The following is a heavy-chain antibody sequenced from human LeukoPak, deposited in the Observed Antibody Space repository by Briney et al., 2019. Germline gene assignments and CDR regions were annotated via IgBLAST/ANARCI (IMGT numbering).Heavy chain of an antibody. Sequence: PGGSLRLSCAASGNYWMHWVRQAPGKGLVWVSHINSDGSWTSYADSVKGRFTISKDNAKNTVYLQMNSLRAEDTAVYYCAKGSHGYNYGEIDYWGQGTLVTVSS. CDR3: AKGSHGYNYGEIDY. CDR2: INSDGSWT. J-gene: IGHJ4*02. V-gene: IGHV3-74*01. D-gene: IGHD5-18*01. CDR1: GNYW.